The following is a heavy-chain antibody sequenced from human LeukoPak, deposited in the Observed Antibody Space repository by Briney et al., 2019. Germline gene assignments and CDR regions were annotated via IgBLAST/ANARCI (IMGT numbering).Heavy chain of an antibody. Sequence: QPGGSLRLSCAASGFTFSSYGMHWVRQAPGKGLEWVAFIRYDGSNKYYADSVKGRFTISRDNSKNTLYLQMNSLRAEDTAVYYCAKDRGYYYDSSGYYLVWGQGTLVTVSS. CDR1: GFTFSSYG. D-gene: IGHD3-22*01. J-gene: IGHJ4*02. V-gene: IGHV3-30*02. CDR2: IRYDGSNK. CDR3: AKDRGYYYDSSGYYLV.